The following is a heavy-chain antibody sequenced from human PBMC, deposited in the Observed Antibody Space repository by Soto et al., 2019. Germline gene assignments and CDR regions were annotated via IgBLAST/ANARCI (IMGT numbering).Heavy chain of an antibody. CDR1: GGSISSSSYY. D-gene: IGHD2-2*01. CDR2: IYYSGST. V-gene: IGHV4-39*01. Sequence: ASETLSLTCTVSGGSISSSSYYWGWIRHPPGKGLEWIGSIYYSGSTYYNPSLKSRVTISVDTSKNQFSLKLSSVTAADTAVYYCARLGDIVVVPAATGGHNWFDPWGQGTLVTVSS. J-gene: IGHJ5*02. CDR3: ARLGDIVVVPAATGGHNWFDP.